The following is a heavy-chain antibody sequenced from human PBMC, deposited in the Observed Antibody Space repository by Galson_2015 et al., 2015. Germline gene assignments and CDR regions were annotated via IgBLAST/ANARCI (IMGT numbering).Heavy chain of an antibody. CDR1: GGIFSSYD. CDR3: ARAFHDCTNCTRRDSC. D-gene: IGHD2-8*01. CDR2: ITRMFATV. V-gene: IGHV1-69*06. Sequence: SVKVSCKASGGIFSSYDISWVRQAPGQGLEWVGCITRMFATVNYAQKFKGRVTIIADKSTSTVYMEVRSLRGEDTAVYFCARAFHDCTNCTRRDSCWGQGTLVTFS. J-gene: IGHJ4*02.